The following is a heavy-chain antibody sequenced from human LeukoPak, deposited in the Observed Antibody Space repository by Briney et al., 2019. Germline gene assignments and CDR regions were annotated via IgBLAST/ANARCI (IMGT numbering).Heavy chain of an antibody. V-gene: IGHV3-23*01. CDR1: GFTFGDYA. CDR2: ISGSGDNT. J-gene: IGHJ3*02. D-gene: IGHD2-15*01. Sequence: PGGSLRLSCTASGFTFGDYAMSWVRQAPGKGLQWVSTISGSGDNTYYADSVKGRFTISRDNSKNTVYLQMNSLRAEDTAVYYCAKRGGYCSGGNCPSLFDGFDMWGQGTMVTVSS. CDR3: AKRGGYCSGGNCPSLFDGFDM.